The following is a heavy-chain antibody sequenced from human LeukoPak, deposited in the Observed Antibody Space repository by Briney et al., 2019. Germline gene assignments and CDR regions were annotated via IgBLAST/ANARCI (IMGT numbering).Heavy chain of an antibody. J-gene: IGHJ5*02. D-gene: IGHD3-10*01. V-gene: IGHV5-10-1*01. CDR3: ARHGLLWFGERGDWFDP. CDR2: IDPSDSYT. Sequence: GESLKISCKGSGYSFTSYWISWVRQMPGKGLEWMGRIDPSDSYTNYSPPFQGHVTISADKSISTAYLQWSSLKASDTAMYYCARHGLLWFGERGDWFDPWGQGTPVTVSS. CDR1: GYSFTSYW.